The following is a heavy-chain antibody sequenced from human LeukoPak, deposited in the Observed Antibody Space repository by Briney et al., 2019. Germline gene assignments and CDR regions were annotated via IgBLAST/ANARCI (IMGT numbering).Heavy chain of an antibody. V-gene: IGHV1-2*02. D-gene: IGHD6-13*01. CDR2: INPNSGGT. Sequence: ASVKVSCKASGYTFTVYYMHWVRQAPGQGLEWMGWINPNSGGTNYAQKFQGRVTMTRDTSIITAYMELSRLRSDDTAVYYCALGQQQLPRLDYWGQGTLVTVSS. CDR1: GYTFTVYY. J-gene: IGHJ4*02. CDR3: ALGQQQLPRLDY.